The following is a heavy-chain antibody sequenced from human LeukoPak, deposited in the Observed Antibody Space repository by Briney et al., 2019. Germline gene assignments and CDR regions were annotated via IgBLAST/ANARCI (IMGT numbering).Heavy chain of an antibody. V-gene: IGHV3-21*01. Sequence: PGGSLRLSCAVSGFIFSSYSMNWVRQAPGKGLEWVSSISSRSAYIHYADSVKGRFTISRDNAKNSLYLQMNSLRAEDTAVYYCAGDPDQYYYYMDVWGKGSLVTVSS. CDR1: GFIFSSYS. CDR3: AGDPDQYYYYMDV. J-gene: IGHJ6*03. CDR2: ISSRSAYI.